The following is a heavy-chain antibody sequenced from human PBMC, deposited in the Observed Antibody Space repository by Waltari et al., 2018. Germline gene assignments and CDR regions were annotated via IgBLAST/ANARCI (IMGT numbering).Heavy chain of an antibody. CDR3: ARQGVTGARAPGPAFDI. Sequence: EVQLVQSGAEVKKPGESLKISCQASGKSFTGAWIGWVRQMPGKGLEWMGIIYTDGSAPTYSPSFQGHVTFSADKSITTAYLQWSSLKASDTAIYYCARQGVTGARAPGPAFDIWGQGTMVTVS. CDR1: GKSFTGAW. V-gene: IGHV5-51*01. D-gene: IGHD6-6*01. J-gene: IGHJ3*02. CDR2: IYTDGSAP.